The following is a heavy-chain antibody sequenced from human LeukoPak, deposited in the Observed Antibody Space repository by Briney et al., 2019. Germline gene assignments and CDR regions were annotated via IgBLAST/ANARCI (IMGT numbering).Heavy chain of an antibody. D-gene: IGHD2/OR15-2a*01. Sequence: SQTLSLTCAVSGGSISSGGYSWRWIRQPPGKGLEWIVYFYHSCSPYYTPSLKSRVSISVVRSKHQFSLNLSSVTAADTAVYYCARLTTNDWYFDLWGRGTLVTVSS. CDR1: GGSISSGGYS. CDR3: ARLTTNDWYFDL. CDR2: FYHSCSP. V-gene: IGHV4-30-2*01. J-gene: IGHJ2*01.